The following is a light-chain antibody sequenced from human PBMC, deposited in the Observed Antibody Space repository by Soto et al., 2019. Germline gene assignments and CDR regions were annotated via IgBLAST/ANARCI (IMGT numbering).Light chain of an antibody. CDR1: QSLLHSNGNNY. V-gene: IGKV2-28*01. J-gene: IGKJ2*01. CDR2: LGS. CDR3: MQALQTPPT. Sequence: DIVMTQSPLSLPVTPGEPASISCRSSQSLLHSNGNNYFHWYLQKPGQSPQLLIYLGSNRASGVPDRFTGSGSGTEFTLKISRVEAEDVGGYYCMQALQTPPTCGQGTKLEIK.